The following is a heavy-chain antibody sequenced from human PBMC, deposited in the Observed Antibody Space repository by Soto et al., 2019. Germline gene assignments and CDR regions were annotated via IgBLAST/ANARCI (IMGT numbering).Heavy chain of an antibody. V-gene: IGHV4-59*01. CDR3: AGIAAAGTFDY. CDR2: IYYSRST. J-gene: IGHJ4*02. D-gene: IGHD6-13*01. Sequence: QVQLQESGPGLVKPSETLSLTCTVSGGSISSYYWSWIRQPPGKGLEWIGYIYYSRSTNYNPSLKSRVTLSVNTSKNQFSLKLSSVTAADTAVYYCAGIAAAGTFDYWGQGTLVTVSS. CDR1: GGSISSYY.